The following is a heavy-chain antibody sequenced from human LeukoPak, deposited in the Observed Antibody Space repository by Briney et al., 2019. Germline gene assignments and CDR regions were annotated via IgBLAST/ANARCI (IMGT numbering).Heavy chain of an antibody. J-gene: IGHJ5*02. CDR2: FNPNSGGT. CDR1: GYTFTGYY. CDR3: ASGTYDFWSGYDGEDWFDP. Sequence: ASVKVSCKASGYTFTGYYMHWVRQAPGQGLEWMGWFNPNSGGTNYAQKFQGRVTMTRDTSISTAYMEPSRLRSDDTAVYYCASGTYDFWSGYDGEDWFDPWGQGTLVTVSS. V-gene: IGHV1-2*02. D-gene: IGHD3-3*01.